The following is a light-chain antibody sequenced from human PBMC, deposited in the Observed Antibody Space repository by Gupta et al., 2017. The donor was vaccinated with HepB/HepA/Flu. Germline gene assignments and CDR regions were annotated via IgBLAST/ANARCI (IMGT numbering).Light chain of an antibody. CDR3: QAWDSSNVV. Sequence: SYELTQPPSASVSPGQTASITCSGDKLGDKYACWYQQKPGQSPGLVIYQDSKRPSGIPERFSGSNSGNTATLTISGTQAMDEADYYCQAWDSSNVVFGGGTKLTVL. V-gene: IGLV3-1*01. CDR1: KLGDKY. J-gene: IGLJ2*01. CDR2: QDS.